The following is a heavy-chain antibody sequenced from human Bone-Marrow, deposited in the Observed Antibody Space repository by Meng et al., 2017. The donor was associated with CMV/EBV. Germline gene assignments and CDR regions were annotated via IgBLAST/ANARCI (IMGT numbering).Heavy chain of an antibody. CDR3: AGRGPYGRVLNV. CDR2: IIPYLGEP. Sequence: SVKASCKASGGTVNTYTFNWVRQAPGRGLEWMGGIIPYLGEPTYAQTFQGRITITTDRSTTAYMELNSLTSEDTAVYYCAGRGPYGRVLNVWGQGTMVTVSS. CDR1: GGTVNTYT. D-gene: IGHD3-10*01. J-gene: IGHJ3*01. V-gene: IGHV1-69*10.